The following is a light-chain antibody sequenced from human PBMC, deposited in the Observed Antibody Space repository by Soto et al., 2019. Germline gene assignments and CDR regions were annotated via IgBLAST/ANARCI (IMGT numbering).Light chain of an antibody. CDR2: DAS. CDR1: QSVGNN. CDR3: QPYDTSPRK. V-gene: IGKV3D-15*01. J-gene: IGKJ1*01. Sequence: EIVMTQSPATLSVSPGERATLSCRASQSVGNNLAWYRQKPGQAPRLLIYDASTRDTGIPARFSGSGSGTDLTLTISSLEPEAFAAYYCQPYDTSPRKFGQGTNLDIK.